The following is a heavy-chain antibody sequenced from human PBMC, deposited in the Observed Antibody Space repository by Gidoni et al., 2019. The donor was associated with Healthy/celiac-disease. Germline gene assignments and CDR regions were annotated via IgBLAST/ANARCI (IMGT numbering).Heavy chain of an antibody. V-gene: IGHV1-8*01. CDR2: MNPNSGNT. J-gene: IGHJ4*02. CDR3: ARGHTLSYYDFWSGYYTGRRWEGIDY. CDR1: GYTFTSYD. D-gene: IGHD3-3*01. Sequence: QVQLVQSGAEVKKPGASVKVSCKASGYTFTSYDINWVRQATGQGLEWMGWMNPNSGNTGYAQKFQGRVTMTRNTSISTAYMELSSLRSEDTAVYYCARGHTLSYYDFWSGYYTGRRWEGIDYWGQGTLVTVSS.